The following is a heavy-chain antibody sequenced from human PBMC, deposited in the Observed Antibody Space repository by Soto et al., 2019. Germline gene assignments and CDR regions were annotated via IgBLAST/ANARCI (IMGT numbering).Heavy chain of an antibody. CDR2: IKQDGSEK. D-gene: IGHD2-15*01. V-gene: IGHV3-7*01. J-gene: IGHJ4*02. Sequence: RGSLRLSCAAPRFTFSSYWVSWVRQAPGKGLEWVANIKQDGSEKFYVDSVKGRFTISRDNAKYSLYLQMNSLRAEDTAVYYCARDFGSGGFDYWGQGTLVTVSS. CDR1: RFTFSSYW. CDR3: ARDFGSGGFDY.